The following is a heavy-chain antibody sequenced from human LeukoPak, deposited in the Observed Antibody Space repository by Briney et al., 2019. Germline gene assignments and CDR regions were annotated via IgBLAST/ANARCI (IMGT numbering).Heavy chain of an antibody. CDR1: GFTVSSYG. CDR2: FSATDGSA. D-gene: IGHD6-13*01. J-gene: IGHJ3*01. CDR3: AKARIAAAGTGAFDV. Sequence: SGGSLRLSCAASGFTVSSYGMTWVRQAPGKGLEWVSAFSATDGSAQYAESVRGRFTISRDNSKNSRYLQMNSLRDEDTAVYFCAKARIAAAGTGAFDVWGQGTMVTVSS. V-gene: IGHV3-23*01.